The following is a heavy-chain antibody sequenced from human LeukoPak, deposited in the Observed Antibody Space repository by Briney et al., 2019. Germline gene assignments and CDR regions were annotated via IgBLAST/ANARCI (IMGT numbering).Heavy chain of an antibody. Sequence: PSETLPLTCTASGGYISTYYWSWIRQPPGKGLEWIGYSYNSGSTYCNPSLKTRVTISVDTSKNQFSLKLTSVTAADTAVYYCASVGSGSFHSWGQGTLVTVSS. CDR1: GGYISTYY. CDR3: ASVGSGSFHS. CDR2: SYNSGST. D-gene: IGHD6-19*01. V-gene: IGHV4-59*01. J-gene: IGHJ4*02.